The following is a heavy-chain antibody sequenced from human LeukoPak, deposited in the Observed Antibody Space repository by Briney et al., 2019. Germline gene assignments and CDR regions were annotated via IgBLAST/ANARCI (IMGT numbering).Heavy chain of an antibody. D-gene: IGHD4/OR15-4a*01. CDR3: ARDDRLNYYYYGMDV. CDR1: GGSISSYY. V-gene: IGHV4-59*01. Sequence: SSETLSLTCTVSGGSISSYYWSWIRQPPGKGLEWIGYICYSGSTNYNPSRKSRVTISVDTSKNQFSLKLSSVTAADTAVYYCARDDRLNYYYYGMDVWGQGTTVTVSS. J-gene: IGHJ6*02. CDR2: ICYSGST.